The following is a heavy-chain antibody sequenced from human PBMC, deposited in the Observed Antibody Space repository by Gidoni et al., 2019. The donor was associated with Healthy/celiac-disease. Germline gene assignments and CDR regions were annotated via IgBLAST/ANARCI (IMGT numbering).Heavy chain of an antibody. CDR2: IRSKAYGGTT. CDR3: TRVASVIQDIRGGY. CDR1: GFTFGDYA. V-gene: IGHV3-49*03. Sequence: EVQLLESGGGLVQPGRSLRLSCTASGFTFGDYAMSWFRQAPGKGLEWVGFIRSKAYGGTTEYAASVKGRFTISRDDSKSIAYLQMNSLKTEDTAVYYCTRVASVIQDIRGGYWGQGTLVTVSS. J-gene: IGHJ4*02. D-gene: IGHD2-15*01.